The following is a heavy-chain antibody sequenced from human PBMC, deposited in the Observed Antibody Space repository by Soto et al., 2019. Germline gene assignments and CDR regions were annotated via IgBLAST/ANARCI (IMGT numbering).Heavy chain of an antibody. J-gene: IGHJ6*02. CDR1: GGSFSGYY. CDR3: ARDLDDILTGYGVSYGMDV. V-gene: IGHV4-34*12. Sequence: SETLSLTCAVYGGSFSGYYWSWIRQPPGKXLEWIGKIIHSGSANYNPSLKSRVTISVDTSKNQFSLKLSSVTAADTAVYYCARDLDDILTGYGVSYGMDVWGQGTTVTVSS. CDR2: IIHSGSA. D-gene: IGHD3-9*01.